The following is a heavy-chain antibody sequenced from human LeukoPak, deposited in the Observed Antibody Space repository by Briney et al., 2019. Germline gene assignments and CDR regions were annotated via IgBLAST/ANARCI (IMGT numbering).Heavy chain of an antibody. D-gene: IGHD6-19*01. J-gene: IGHJ4*02. CDR1: GFTFSSYW. Sequence: GGSLRLSCAASGFTFSSYWMHWVRQAPGKGLEWVSYISSSGNTIYYADSVKGRFTISRDNAKNSLYLQMNSLRAEDTAVYYCARDGPKYTSGWYGTYYFDYWGQGTLVTVSS. V-gene: IGHV3-48*04. CDR3: ARDGPKYTSGWYGTYYFDY. CDR2: ISSSGNTI.